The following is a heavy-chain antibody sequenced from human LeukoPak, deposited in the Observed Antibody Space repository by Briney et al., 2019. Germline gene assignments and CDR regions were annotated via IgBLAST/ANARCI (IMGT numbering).Heavy chain of an antibody. J-gene: IGHJ5*02. CDR3: TQAPGYCSSTSCYPWFDP. V-gene: IGHV3-49*04. CDR2: IRSKAYGGTT. D-gene: IGHD2-2*01. CDR1: GFTFGDYA. Sequence: GGSLRLSCTGSGFTFGDYAMSWVRQAPGKGLEWVGFIRSKAYGGTTEYAASVKGRFTISRDDSKSAAYLQMNSLKTEDTAVYYCTQAPGYCSSTSCYPWFDPWGQGTLVTVSS.